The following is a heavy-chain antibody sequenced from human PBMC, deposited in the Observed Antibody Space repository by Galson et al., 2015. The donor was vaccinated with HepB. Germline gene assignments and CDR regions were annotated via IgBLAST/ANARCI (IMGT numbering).Heavy chain of an antibody. D-gene: IGHD2/OR15-2a*01. CDR2: ISYDGSNK. V-gene: IGHV3-30*18. Sequence: SLRLSCAASGFTFSSYGIHWVRQAPGKGLEWVAVISYDGSNKYYADSVKGRFTISRDNSKNTLYLQMNSLRAEDTAVYYCANRITNWGQGTLVTVSS. CDR3: ANRITN. CDR1: GFTFSSYG. J-gene: IGHJ4*02.